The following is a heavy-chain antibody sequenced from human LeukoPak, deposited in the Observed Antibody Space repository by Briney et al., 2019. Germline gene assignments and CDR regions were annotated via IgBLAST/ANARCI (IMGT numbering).Heavy chain of an antibody. J-gene: IGHJ3*02. CDR1: GFTFDDYA. Sequence: RTGGSLRLSCAASGFTFDDYAMHWVRQALGKGLEWVSGISWNSGSIGYADSVKGRFTISRDNAKNSLYLQMNSLRAEDMALYYCAKDISTVTDAFDIWGQGTVVTVSS. V-gene: IGHV3-9*03. CDR3: AKDISTVTDAFDI. D-gene: IGHD4-11*01. CDR2: ISWNSGSI.